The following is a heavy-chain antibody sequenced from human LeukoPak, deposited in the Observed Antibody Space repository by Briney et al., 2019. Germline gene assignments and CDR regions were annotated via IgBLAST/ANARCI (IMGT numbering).Heavy chain of an antibody. CDR2: IIPIFGTA. V-gene: IGHV1-69*01. Sequence: SVKVSCKASGGAFSSYAISWVRQAPGQGLEWMGGIIPIFGTANYAQKFQGRVTITADESTSTAYMELSSLRSEDTAVYYCARAHVQLWLHEPFDYWGQGTLVTVSS. CDR3: ARAHVQLWLHEPFDY. CDR1: GGAFSSYA. D-gene: IGHD5-18*01. J-gene: IGHJ4*02.